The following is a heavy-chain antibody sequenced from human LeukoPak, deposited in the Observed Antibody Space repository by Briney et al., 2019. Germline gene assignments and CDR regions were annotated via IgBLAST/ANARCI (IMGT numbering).Heavy chain of an antibody. CDR1: GYTFTSYG. V-gene: IGHV1-18*01. CDR2: ISAYNGNT. CDR3: ASPYYDILTGYSPDAFDI. J-gene: IGHJ3*02. Sequence: ASVKVSCKASGYTFTSYGISWVRQAPGQGLEWMGWISAYNGNTNYAQKLQGRVTMTTDTSTSTAYMELRSLRSDDTAVYYCASPYYDILTGYSPDAFDIWGQGTMVTVSS. D-gene: IGHD3-9*01.